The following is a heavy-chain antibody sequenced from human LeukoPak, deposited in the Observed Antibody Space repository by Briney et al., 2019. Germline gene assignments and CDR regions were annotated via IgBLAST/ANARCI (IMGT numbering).Heavy chain of an antibody. D-gene: IGHD1-26*01. V-gene: IGHV3-30-3*01. Sequence: GGSLRLSCAASRFTLSNYPMHWVRQAPGKGLEWVALLSYDGSNECYADSVKGRFTISRDNSKNTLYLQMNSLRAEDTAVYYCARGRGSYSADYWGQGTLVTVSS. CDR2: LSYDGSNE. CDR1: RFTLSNYP. J-gene: IGHJ4*02. CDR3: ARGRGSYSADY.